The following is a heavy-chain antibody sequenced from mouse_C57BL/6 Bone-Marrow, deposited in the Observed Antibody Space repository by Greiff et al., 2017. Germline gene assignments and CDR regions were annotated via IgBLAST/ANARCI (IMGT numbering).Heavy chain of an antibody. J-gene: IGHJ2*01. Sequence: QVQLQQSGAELMKPGASVKLSCKATGYTFTGYWIEWVKQRPGHGLEWIGEILPGSGSTNYNEKFKGKATFTADTSSNTAYMQLSSLTTEDSAIYYCARRDSEIYYYGSSFDYWGQGTTLTVSS. CDR1: GYTFTGYW. CDR3: ARRDSEIYYYGSSFDY. D-gene: IGHD1-1*01. CDR2: ILPGSGST. V-gene: IGHV1-9*01.